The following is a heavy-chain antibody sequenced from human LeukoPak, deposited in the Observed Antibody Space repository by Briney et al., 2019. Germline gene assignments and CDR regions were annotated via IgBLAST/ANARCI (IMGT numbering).Heavy chain of an antibody. Sequence: SVNVSCKASGGTFSSYAISWVRQAPGQGLEWMGGIIPIFGTANYAQKFQGRVTITADESTSTAYMELSSLRSEDTAVYYCATSLEADPYCSSTSCYGSYYYYGMDVWGQGTTVTVSS. CDR1: GGTFSSYA. J-gene: IGHJ6*02. CDR2: IIPIFGTA. CDR3: ATSLEADPYCSSTSCYGSYYYYGMDV. D-gene: IGHD2-2*01. V-gene: IGHV1-69*13.